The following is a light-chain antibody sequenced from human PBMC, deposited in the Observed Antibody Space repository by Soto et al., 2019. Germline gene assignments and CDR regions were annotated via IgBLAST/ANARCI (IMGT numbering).Light chain of an antibody. Sequence: EVVLTQSPATLSLSPGERATLSCRASQRITSYLAWYQQKPGQAPRLLIYDATNRVAGVPARFSGSGSGADFTLTISSLEPEDFALYYCQQHINWPLTFGGGTKVDIK. CDR2: DAT. V-gene: IGKV3-11*01. J-gene: IGKJ4*01. CDR1: QRITSY. CDR3: QQHINWPLT.